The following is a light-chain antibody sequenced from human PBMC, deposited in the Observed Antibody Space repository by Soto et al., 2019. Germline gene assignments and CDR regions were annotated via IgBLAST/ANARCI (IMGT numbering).Light chain of an antibody. CDR1: QSVSSSY. V-gene: IGKV3-20*01. J-gene: IGKJ2*01. CDR2: GAS. Sequence: IVLTQSPGTLSLSPGERATLSCRASQSVSSSYLAWYQQKPGQAPRLLIFGASSRATDIPDRFSGSGSGTDFTLTISRLEPEDFAVYYCQQYGSSSYTFGQGTKLQIK. CDR3: QQYGSSSYT.